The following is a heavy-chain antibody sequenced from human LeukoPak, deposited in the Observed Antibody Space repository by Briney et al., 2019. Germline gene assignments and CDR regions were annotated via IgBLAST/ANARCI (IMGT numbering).Heavy chain of an antibody. Sequence: ASVKVSCKASGYTFTGYYMHWVRQAPGQGLEWMGWINPNSGGTNYAQKFQGRVTMTRDMSISTAYMELSRLRSDDTAVYYCARAISYSSISDAFDIWGQGTMVTVSS. CDR3: ARAISYSSISDAFDI. V-gene: IGHV1-2*02. J-gene: IGHJ3*02. D-gene: IGHD6-13*01. CDR1: GYTFTGYY. CDR2: INPNSGGT.